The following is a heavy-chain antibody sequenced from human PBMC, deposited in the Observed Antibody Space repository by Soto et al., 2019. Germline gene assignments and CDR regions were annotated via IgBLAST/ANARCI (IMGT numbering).Heavy chain of an antibody. CDR1: GFSMNDYT. V-gene: IGHV3-33*08. Sequence: PGGSLSLSCSASGFSMNDYTMGWVRLAPGKGLQWVAIILNDGITKSYADSVKGRFTISRDNSKNTLYLQMNSLRAEDTAVYYCARDGLDTAMVTTNCYGMDVWGQGTTVTVSS. CDR2: ILNDGITK. J-gene: IGHJ6*02. CDR3: ARDGLDTAMVTTNCYGMDV. D-gene: IGHD5-18*01.